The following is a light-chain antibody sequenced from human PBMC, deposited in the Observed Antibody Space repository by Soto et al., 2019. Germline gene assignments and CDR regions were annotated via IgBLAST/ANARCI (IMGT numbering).Light chain of an antibody. CDR1: QSISSW. CDR2: DAS. CDR3: QQYNSYSL. J-gene: IGKJ4*01. Sequence: DITMTQSPSTLSASVGDRVTIPCRASQSISSWLAWYQQKPGKAPKLLIYDASSLESGVPSRFSGSGSGTEFTLTISSLQPDDFATYYCQQYNSYSLFGGGTKVDIK. V-gene: IGKV1-5*01.